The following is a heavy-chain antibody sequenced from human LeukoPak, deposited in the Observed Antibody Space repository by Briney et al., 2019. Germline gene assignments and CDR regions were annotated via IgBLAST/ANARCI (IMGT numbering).Heavy chain of an antibody. Sequence: PSQTLSLTCTVSGGSISSGSYYWSWIRQPAGKGLEWIGRIYTSGSTNYNPSLKSRVTISVDKSKNQFSLKLSSVTAADTAVYYCALVAGGMDVWGQGTTVTVSS. V-gene: IGHV4-61*02. CDR2: IYTSGST. J-gene: IGHJ6*02. CDR1: GGSISSGSYY. D-gene: IGHD6-19*01. CDR3: ALVAGGMDV.